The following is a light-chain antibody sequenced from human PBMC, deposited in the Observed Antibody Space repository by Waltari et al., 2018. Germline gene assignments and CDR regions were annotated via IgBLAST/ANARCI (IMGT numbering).Light chain of an antibody. CDR1: QSLMDTKGYNY. J-gene: IGKJ2*01. CDR3: MQSLRSPVT. Sequence: DIVMTQSPLSLPVTTGEPASISCRSSQSLMDTKGYNYLDWFLQKPGQSPQVLIYLGSNRASGVPDRFSGSGSGTDFTLRISRVEAEDVAIYYCMQSLRSPVTFGQGTKLEIK. CDR2: LGS. V-gene: IGKV2-28*01.